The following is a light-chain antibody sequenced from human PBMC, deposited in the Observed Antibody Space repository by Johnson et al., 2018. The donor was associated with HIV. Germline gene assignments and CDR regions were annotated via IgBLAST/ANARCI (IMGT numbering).Light chain of an antibody. Sequence: QSVLTQPPSVSAAPGQKVTISCSGSSSNIGNNYVSWYQQLPGTAPKLLIYDNNKRPSGIPDRFSGSKSATSATLGITGLQTGDEADYYCGTWDSSLSGVFGTGTKVTV. CDR2: DNN. V-gene: IGLV1-51*01. J-gene: IGLJ1*01. CDR3: GTWDSSLSGV. CDR1: SSNIGNNY.